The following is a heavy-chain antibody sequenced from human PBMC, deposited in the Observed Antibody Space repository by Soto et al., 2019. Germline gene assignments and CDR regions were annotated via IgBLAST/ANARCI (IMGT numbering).Heavy chain of an antibody. CDR1: GFTFSSYS. J-gene: IGHJ3*02. V-gene: IGHV3-21*01. D-gene: IGHD3-22*01. Sequence: EVQLVESGGGLVKPGGSLRLSCAASGFTFSSYSMNWVRQAPGKGLEWVSSISSSSSYIYYADSVKGRFTISRDNAKNSLYLQMNSLRAEDTAVYYCARDSITMIVLEDAFDIWGQGTMVTVSS. CDR2: ISSSSSYI. CDR3: ARDSITMIVLEDAFDI.